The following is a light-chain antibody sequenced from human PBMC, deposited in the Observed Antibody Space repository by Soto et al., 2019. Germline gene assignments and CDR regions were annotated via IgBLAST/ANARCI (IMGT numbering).Light chain of an antibody. CDR2: EDN. Sequence: NFMLTQPHSVSESPGKTVTISCTRSSGSIASNYVQWYQQRPGSAPTTVIYEDNQRPSGVPDRFSGSIDSSSNSASLTISGLKTEDEADDYCQSYDSSSAWVFGGGTKLTVL. CDR1: SGSIASNY. J-gene: IGLJ3*02. CDR3: QSYDSSSAWV. V-gene: IGLV6-57*03.